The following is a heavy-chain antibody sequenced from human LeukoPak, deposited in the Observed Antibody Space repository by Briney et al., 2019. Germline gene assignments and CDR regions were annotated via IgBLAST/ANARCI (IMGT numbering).Heavy chain of an antibody. CDR3: ARDLPPAAARWFDP. V-gene: IGHV3-23*01. J-gene: IGHJ5*02. CDR2: VSGSGGST. CDR1: GFTFSSYA. Sequence: PGGSLRLSCLTSGFTFSSYAMSWVRQAPGKGLEWVSGVSGSGGSTYYADSVKGRFTISRDNSKNTLYLQMNSLRAEDTAVYYCARDLPPAAARWFDPWAREPWSPSPQ. D-gene: IGHD6-13*01.